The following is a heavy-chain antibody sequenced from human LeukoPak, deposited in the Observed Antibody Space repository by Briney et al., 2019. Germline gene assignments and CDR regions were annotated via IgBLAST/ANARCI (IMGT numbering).Heavy chain of an antibody. CDR1: GGTFSSYA. J-gene: IGHJ4*02. Sequence: SVKVSCKASGGTFSSYAISWVRQAPGQGLEWMGGIIPIFGTANYAQKFQGRVTITADESTSTAYMELSSLRSDDTAVYYCARSYYYGSGSYFDYWGQGTLVTVSS. D-gene: IGHD3-10*01. V-gene: IGHV1-69*01. CDR2: IIPIFGTA. CDR3: ARSYYYGSGSYFDY.